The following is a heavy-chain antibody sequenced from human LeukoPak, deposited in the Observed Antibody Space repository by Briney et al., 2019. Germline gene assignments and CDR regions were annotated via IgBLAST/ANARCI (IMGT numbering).Heavy chain of an antibody. CDR1: GGTFSSYA. J-gene: IGHJ6*03. CDR3: ARGIYEDIVVVPAAMQAYYYYYYMDV. V-gene: IGHV1-69*05. Sequence: SVKVSCKASGGTFSSYAISWVRHAPGQGLEWSGGIIPIFGTANYAQKFQGRVTITTDESTSTAYMELSSLRSEDTAVYYCARGIYEDIVVVPAAMQAYYYYYYMDVWGKGTTVTVSS. CDR2: IIPIFGTA. D-gene: IGHD2-2*01.